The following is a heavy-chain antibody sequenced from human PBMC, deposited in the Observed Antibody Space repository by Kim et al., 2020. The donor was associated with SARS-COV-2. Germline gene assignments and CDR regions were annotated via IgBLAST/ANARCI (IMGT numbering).Heavy chain of an antibody. CDR2: IYYSGDT. Sequence: SETLSLTCSVSGVSITSNRYFWGWIRQSPGKGLEWIGSIYYSGDTYYNPSLKSRVTISVDTSKNQMSLTVTAVTADDTAVYFCEWRRGERLLDAFDIWG. V-gene: IGHV4-39*01. D-gene: IGHD1-1*01. J-gene: IGHJ3*02. CDR1: GVSITSNRYF. CDR3: EWRRGERLLDAFDI.